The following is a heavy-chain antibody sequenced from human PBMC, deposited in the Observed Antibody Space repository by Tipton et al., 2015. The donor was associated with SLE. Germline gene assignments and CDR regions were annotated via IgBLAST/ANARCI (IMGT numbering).Heavy chain of an antibody. D-gene: IGHD3-10*01. J-gene: IGHJ4*02. Sequence: TLSLTCAVYGGSPSGYYWSWIRQSPGKGLEWIDDINHVGRTNYNPSLRSRATISIDTSKNQFSLKLTSVTAADTAVYYCATPGYFGSGSSVAYWGQGTLVAVSS. CDR2: INHVGRT. V-gene: IGHV4-34*01. CDR1: GGSPSGYY. CDR3: ATPGYFGSGSSVAY.